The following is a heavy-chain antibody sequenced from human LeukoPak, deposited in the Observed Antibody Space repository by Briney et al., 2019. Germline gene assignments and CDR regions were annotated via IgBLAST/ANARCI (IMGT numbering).Heavy chain of an antibody. CDR2: IKQDGSEK. J-gene: IGHJ4*02. Sequence: AGGSLRLSCAASGFTFSSYWMSWVRQAPGKGLEWVANIKQDGSEKYYVDSVKGRFTISRDNAKSSLYLQMNSLRAEDTAVYYCAREVPGIYYYDFWSGYYRYFDYWGQGTLVTVSS. D-gene: IGHD3-3*01. CDR3: AREVPGIYYYDFWSGYYRYFDY. CDR1: GFTFSSYW. V-gene: IGHV3-7*01.